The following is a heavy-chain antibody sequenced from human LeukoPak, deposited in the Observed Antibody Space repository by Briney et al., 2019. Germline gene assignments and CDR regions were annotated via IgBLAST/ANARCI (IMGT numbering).Heavy chain of an antibody. Sequence: PGGSLRLSCAASGFTFSSYTMNWVRQAPGKGPEWVSSITSSSSYIYYADSVKGRFTISRDNAKNSLYLQMNSLRAEDTAVYYCARGPFASGSYSLYGYGSVFDYWGQGTLVTVSS. CDR3: ARGPFASGSYSLYGYGSVFDY. D-gene: IGHD3-10*01. CDR1: GFTFSSYT. CDR2: ITSSSSYI. J-gene: IGHJ4*02. V-gene: IGHV3-21*01.